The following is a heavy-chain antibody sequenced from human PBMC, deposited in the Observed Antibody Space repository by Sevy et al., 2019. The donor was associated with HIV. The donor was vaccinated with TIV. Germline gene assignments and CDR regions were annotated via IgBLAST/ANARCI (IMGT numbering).Heavy chain of an antibody. Sequence: ASVKVSCKASGYTFTGYYMHWVRQAPGQGLEWMGWINPNSGDTNYAQKFQGRVTMTRDTSISTAYMELSRLRSDDTAVYYCAKNTGDRYYYYMDVWGKWTTVTVSS. J-gene: IGHJ6*03. CDR3: AKNTGDRYYYYMDV. CDR2: INPNSGDT. V-gene: IGHV1-2*02. CDR1: GYTFTGYY. D-gene: IGHD3-16*01.